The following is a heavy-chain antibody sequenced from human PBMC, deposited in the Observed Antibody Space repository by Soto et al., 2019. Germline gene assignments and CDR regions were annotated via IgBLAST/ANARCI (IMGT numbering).Heavy chain of an antibody. V-gene: IGHV3-15*01. CDR3: TTGITMVRGVICVDY. CDR2: IKSKTDGGTT. Sequence: EVQLVESGGGLVKPGGSLRLSCAASGFTFSNAWMSWVRQAPGKGLEWVGRIKSKTDGGTTDYAAPVKGRFTISRDDSKNTLYLQMNSLKTEDTAVYYCTTGITMVRGVICVDYWGQGTLVTVSS. J-gene: IGHJ4*02. D-gene: IGHD3-10*01. CDR1: GFTFSNAW.